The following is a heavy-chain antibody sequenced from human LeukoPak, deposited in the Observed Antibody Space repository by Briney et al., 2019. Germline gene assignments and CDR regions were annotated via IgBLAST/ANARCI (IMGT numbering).Heavy chain of an antibody. D-gene: IGHD5-18*01. J-gene: IGHJ5*02. Sequence: PSETLSLTCTVSGGSISSSSYYWGWIRQPPGEGLEWIGSIYYSGSTYYNPSLKSRVTISVDTSKNQFSLKLSSVTAADTAVYYCARGSGRGYSYGYRNWFDPWGQGTLVTVSS. CDR1: GGSISSSSYY. CDR2: IYYSGST. V-gene: IGHV4-39*07. CDR3: ARGSGRGYSYGYRNWFDP.